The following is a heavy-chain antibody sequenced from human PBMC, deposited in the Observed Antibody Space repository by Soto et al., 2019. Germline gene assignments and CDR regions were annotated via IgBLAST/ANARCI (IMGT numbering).Heavy chain of an antibody. CDR1: GGTFSSYA. J-gene: IGHJ4*02. V-gene: IGHV1-69*06. CDR2: IIPIFGTA. Sequence: QVQLVQSGAEVKKPGSSVKVSCKASGGTFSSYAISWVRQAPGQGLEWMGGIIPIFGTANYAQKFQGRVTITAEKSTSTAYMELSSLRSEDTAVYYCARDADTAMEYYFDYWGQGTLVTVSS. CDR3: ARDADTAMEYYFDY. D-gene: IGHD5-18*01.